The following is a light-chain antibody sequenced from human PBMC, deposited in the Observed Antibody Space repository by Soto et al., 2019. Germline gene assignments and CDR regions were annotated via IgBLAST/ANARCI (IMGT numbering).Light chain of an antibody. CDR2: DNN. J-gene: IGLJ2*01. Sequence: QSVLTQPPSVSAAPGQTVTISCSGSGSNIGNNFVSWYQQFPGKAPILLTYDNNKRPSGIPDRISGSRSGTSATLDITGLQTGDEADYYCAALDSNLSAVLFGGGTKLTVL. V-gene: IGLV1-51*01. CDR3: AALDSNLSAVL. CDR1: GSNIGNNF.